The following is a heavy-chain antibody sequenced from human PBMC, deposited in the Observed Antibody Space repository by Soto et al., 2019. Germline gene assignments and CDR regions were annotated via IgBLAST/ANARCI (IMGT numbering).Heavy chain of an antibody. D-gene: IGHD3-22*01. J-gene: IGHJ3*02. V-gene: IGHV1-69*13. Sequence: SVKVSCKASGGTFSSYAISWVRQAPGQGLEWMGGIIPIFGTANYAQKFQGRVTITADESTSTAYMELSSLRSEDTAVYYCAKGFITMTVRGPYAFDIWGQGTMVTVSS. CDR3: AKGFITMTVRGPYAFDI. CDR2: IIPIFGTA. CDR1: GGTFSSYA.